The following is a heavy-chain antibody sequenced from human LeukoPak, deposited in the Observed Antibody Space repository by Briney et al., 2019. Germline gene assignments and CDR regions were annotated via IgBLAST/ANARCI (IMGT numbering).Heavy chain of an antibody. Sequence: GASVKVSCKTSGGXFSSSAITWVRQAPGQGLEWVGRIIPVLNITTYAQKFQGSVTITADTSTSTVYMELSSLRSEETAVYYCARDQGLTAPPPYGLDVWGQGTTVIVSS. D-gene: IGHD5-18*01. V-gene: IGHV1-69*04. J-gene: IGHJ6*02. CDR3: ARDQGLTAPPPYGLDV. CDR2: IIPVLNIT. CDR1: GGXFSSSA.